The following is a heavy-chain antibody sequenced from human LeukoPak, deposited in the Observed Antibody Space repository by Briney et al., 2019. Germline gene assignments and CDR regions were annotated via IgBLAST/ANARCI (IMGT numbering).Heavy chain of an antibody. CDR3: ARGGWNYVFNS. V-gene: IGHV3-48*04. D-gene: IGHD1-7*01. J-gene: IGHJ4*02. CDR2: ISSSASTI. CDR1: GFTFSSYS. Sequence: PGGSLRLSCAASGFTFSSYSMNWVRQAPGKGLEWVSYISSSASTIYYADYVKGRFTISRDNAKNSLYLHMNSLRAEDTAVYYCARGGWNYVFNSWGQGTLVTVSS.